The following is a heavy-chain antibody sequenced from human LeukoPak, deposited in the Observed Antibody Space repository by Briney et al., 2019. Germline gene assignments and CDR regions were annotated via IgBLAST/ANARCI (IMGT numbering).Heavy chain of an antibody. CDR1: GFTFSNYA. Sequence: GGSLRLSCAASGFTFSNYAMRWVRQAPGKGLEWVSGLSGSGGSTYYADSGKGRFTISRDNSNSMLHLQMKSLRAEDTAIYYCAKSSGFYPSDVVDTWGQGTVVTVFS. CDR2: LSGSGGST. CDR3: AKSSGFYPSDVVDT. D-gene: IGHD3-22*01. J-gene: IGHJ3*02. V-gene: IGHV3-23*01.